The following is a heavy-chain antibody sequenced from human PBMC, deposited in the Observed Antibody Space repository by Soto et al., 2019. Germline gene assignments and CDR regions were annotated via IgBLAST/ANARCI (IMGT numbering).Heavy chain of an antibody. D-gene: IGHD3-10*01. V-gene: IGHV3-23*01. CDR1: GVTFLSYA. J-gene: IGHJ6*02. CDR2: ISGSCGST. CDR3: AKYHSITWKIADNYGMDV. Sequence: QSGSAVILSGSASGVTFLSYAMGWVRQAPGEWLEWVAAISGSCGSTYYADSVKGRLTISRDNSKTTLYLQMNSLRAEDKAVYYCAKYHSITWKIADNYGMDVWGQGTTVTVSS.